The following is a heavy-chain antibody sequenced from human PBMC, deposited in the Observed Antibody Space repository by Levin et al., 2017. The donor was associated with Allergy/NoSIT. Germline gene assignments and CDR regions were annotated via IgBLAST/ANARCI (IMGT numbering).Heavy chain of an antibody. V-gene: IGHV4-59*01. D-gene: IGHD3-10*01. Sequence: SETLSLTCTVSGGPINTYHWSWIRQTPGKGLEWVGNVHYTGTTNYNPSLKSRATISVETSKNQFSLKLTSVTAADTATYSCARGGAEGGRYSVHWGQGTLVTVSS. CDR2: VHYTGTT. CDR3: ARGGAEGGRYSVH. J-gene: IGHJ4*02. CDR1: GGPINTYH.